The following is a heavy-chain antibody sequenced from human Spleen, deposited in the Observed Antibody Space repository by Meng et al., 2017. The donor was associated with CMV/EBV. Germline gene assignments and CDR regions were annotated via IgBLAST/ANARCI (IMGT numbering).Heavy chain of an antibody. V-gene: IGHV4-61*01. CDR2: IYYSGST. CDR1: GGSVSSGSYY. D-gene: IGHD3-22*01. J-gene: IGHJ6*02. CDR3: ARDMWYYYDSSGYPEGMDV. Sequence: SETLSLTCTVSGGSVSSGSYYWSWIRQPPGKGLEWIGYIYYSGSTNYNPSLKSRVTISVDTSKNQFSLKLSSVTAADTAVYYCARDMWYYYDSSGYPEGMDVWGQGTTVTVSS.